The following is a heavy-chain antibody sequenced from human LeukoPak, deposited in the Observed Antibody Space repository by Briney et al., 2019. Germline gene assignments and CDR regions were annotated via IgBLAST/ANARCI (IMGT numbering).Heavy chain of an antibody. CDR1: GGSISSSSYY. Sequence: PSETLSLTCTVSGGSISSSSYYWGWIRQPPGKGLEWIGEINHSGSTNYNPSLKSRVTISVDTSKNQFSLKLSSVTAADTAVYYCAREDYDSSDTAFDIWGQGTMVTVSS. J-gene: IGHJ3*02. V-gene: IGHV4-39*07. CDR2: INHSGST. D-gene: IGHD3-22*01. CDR3: AREDYDSSDTAFDI.